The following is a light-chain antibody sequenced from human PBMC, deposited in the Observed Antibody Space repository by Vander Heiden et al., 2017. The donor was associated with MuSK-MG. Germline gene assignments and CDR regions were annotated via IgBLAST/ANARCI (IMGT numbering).Light chain of an antibody. CDR3: QKYNSAPFT. CDR2: GSS. Sequence: DIQMTQSPSSLSASVGDRVTITCRASQGINTYLAWFQQKPGKVPKLLIDGSSTLQPGVPSRFSGGGSGTDFTLTISSLQPGDVATYYCQKYNSAPFTFGPGTKVDIK. CDR1: QGINTY. V-gene: IGKV1-27*01. J-gene: IGKJ3*01.